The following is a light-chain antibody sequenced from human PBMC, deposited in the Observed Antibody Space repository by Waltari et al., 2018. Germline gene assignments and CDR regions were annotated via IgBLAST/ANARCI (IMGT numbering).Light chain of an antibody. J-gene: IGKJ4*01. CDR1: QVIGNA. Sequence: DIQMTQSPSSLSASVGDRVTITCRASQVIGNALAWYQQKPGKAPKLLFYAASRLESGVPSRFSGSGSGTDYTLTISSLQPEDFATYYCQQYYSIALNLGGGTKVEIK. V-gene: IGKV1-NL1*01. CDR2: AAS. CDR3: QQYYSIALN.